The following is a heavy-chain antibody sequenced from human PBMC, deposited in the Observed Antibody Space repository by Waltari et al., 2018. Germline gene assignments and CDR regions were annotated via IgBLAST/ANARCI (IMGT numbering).Heavy chain of an antibody. CDR2: SYYSGST. Sequence: QLQLQESGPGLVKPSETLCITRTVAGGSFSSSSYDWGGIRQPPGKGLEWIGSSYYSGSTYYNPSLKSRVTISVDTSKNQFSLKLSSVTAADTAVYYCARSYYDILTGHPPDFDYWGQGTLVTVSS. D-gene: IGHD3-9*01. CDR1: GGSFSSSSYD. J-gene: IGHJ4*02. V-gene: IGHV4-39*01. CDR3: ARSYYDILTGHPPDFDY.